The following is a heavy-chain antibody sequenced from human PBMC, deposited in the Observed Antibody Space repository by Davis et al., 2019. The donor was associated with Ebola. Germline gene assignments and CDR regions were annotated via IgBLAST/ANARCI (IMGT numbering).Heavy chain of an antibody. CDR1: GGTFSSYA. CDR3: ARDDWNQNWFDP. J-gene: IGHJ5*02. V-gene: IGHV1-69*06. Sequence: SVKVSCKASGGTFSSYAISWVRQAPGQGLEWMGGIIPIFGTANYAQKFQGRVTITADKSTSTAYMELSSLRSEDTAVYYCARDDWNQNWFDPLGQGTLVTVSS. D-gene: IGHD1-1*01. CDR2: IIPIFGTA.